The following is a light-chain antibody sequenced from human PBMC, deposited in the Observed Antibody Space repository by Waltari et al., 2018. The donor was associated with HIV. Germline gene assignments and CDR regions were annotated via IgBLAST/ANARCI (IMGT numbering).Light chain of an antibody. V-gene: IGLV2-23*02. J-gene: IGLJ2*01. CDR2: DVS. CDR3: CSYANSSDV. CDR1: SSAVGSYNL. Sequence: QSALTQPASMSGSPGQSITIPCTGTSSAVGSYNLVSWYQQHPGKATKFITYDVSKRPSGVSNRFSGSKSGNTASLTISGLQAEDEADYYCCSYANSSDVFGGGTKVTVL.